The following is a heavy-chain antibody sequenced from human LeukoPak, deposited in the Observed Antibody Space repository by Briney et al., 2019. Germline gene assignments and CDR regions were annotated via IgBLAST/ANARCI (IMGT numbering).Heavy chain of an antibody. D-gene: IGHD2-2*01. V-gene: IGHV4-59*01. Sequence: PSETLSLTCTVSGGSISSYYWSWIRQPPGKGLEWIGYIYYCGSTNYNPSLKSRVTISVDTSKNQCSLNLSSVTAADTAVYYCARVESGYCSSTSCFNWFDPWGQGTLVTVSS. J-gene: IGHJ5*02. CDR1: GGSISSYY. CDR3: ARVESGYCSSTSCFNWFDP. CDR2: IYYCGST.